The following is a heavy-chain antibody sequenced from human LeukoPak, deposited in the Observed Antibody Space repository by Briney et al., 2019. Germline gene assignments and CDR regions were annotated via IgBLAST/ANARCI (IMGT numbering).Heavy chain of an antibody. Sequence: GGSLRLSCAASGFTFSSYWMSWVRQAPGKGLEWVANIKQDGSEKYYVDSVKGRFTISRDNAKNSLYLQMNSLRAEDTAVYYCARDTPTRLLWFGELLYRPDYWGQGTLVTVSS. D-gene: IGHD3-10*01. CDR3: ARDTPTRLLWFGELLYRPDY. V-gene: IGHV3-7*01. CDR1: GFTFSSYW. J-gene: IGHJ4*02. CDR2: IKQDGSEK.